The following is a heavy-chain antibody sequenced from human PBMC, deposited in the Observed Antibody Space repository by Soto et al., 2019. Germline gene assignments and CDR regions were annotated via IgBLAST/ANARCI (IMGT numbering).Heavy chain of an antibody. V-gene: IGHV3-13*01. D-gene: IGHD6-19*01. CDR1: GFMFTSYA. CDR2: IGTAGDT. Sequence: GGSLRLSCAASGFMFTSYAMHRVRQGRGKGTEWVAAIGTAGDTYYLGAVKGRFTIYRENDKKSLNLQIRDIRVEDTAFYYCGRGGPESSGISADDAFDIWGQGTVVTVAS. J-gene: IGHJ3*02. CDR3: GRGGPESSGISADDAFDI.